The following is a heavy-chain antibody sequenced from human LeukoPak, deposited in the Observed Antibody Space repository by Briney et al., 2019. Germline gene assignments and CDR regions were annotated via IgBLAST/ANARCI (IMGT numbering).Heavy chain of an antibody. Sequence: GRSLRLSCAASGFTFSSYNMNWVRQAPGKGLEWVSSITSSSSIYYADSVESRFTISRDNAKSSLYLQMNSMRAVDTAVYYCVAGYCSGTSCSTFFGMDVWGQGTTVTVSS. J-gene: IGHJ6*02. CDR2: ITSSSSI. D-gene: IGHD2-2*03. CDR3: VAGYCSGTSCSTFFGMDV. CDR1: GFTFSSYN. V-gene: IGHV3-21*01.